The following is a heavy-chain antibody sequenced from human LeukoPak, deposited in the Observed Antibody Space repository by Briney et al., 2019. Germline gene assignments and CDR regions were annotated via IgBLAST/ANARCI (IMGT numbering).Heavy chain of an antibody. CDR2: ISWNSGSI. CDR3: ARDFWIRSSSVP. Sequence: QPGRSLRLSCAASGFTFDDYAMHWVRQAPGKGLEWVSGISWNSGSIGYADSVKGRFTISRDNAKNSLYLQMSSLRAEDTAVYYCARDFWIRSSSVPWGKGTTVTVSS. J-gene: IGHJ6*04. D-gene: IGHD6-13*01. V-gene: IGHV3-9*01. CDR1: GFTFDDYA.